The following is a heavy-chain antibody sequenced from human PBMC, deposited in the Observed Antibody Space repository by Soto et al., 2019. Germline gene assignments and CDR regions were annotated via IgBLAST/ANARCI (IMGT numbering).Heavy chain of an antibody. D-gene: IGHD2-2*01. CDR1: GFTFGDYA. CDR2: IRSKAYGGTT. J-gene: IGHJ5*02. Sequence: SLRLSCTASGFTFGDYAMSWFRQAPGKGLEWVGFIRSKAYGGTTEYAASVKGRFTISRDDSKSIAYLQMNSLKTEDTAVYYCTKCSSTSCYSAFDPWGQGTLVTVS. V-gene: IGHV3-49*03. CDR3: TKCSSTSCYSAFDP.